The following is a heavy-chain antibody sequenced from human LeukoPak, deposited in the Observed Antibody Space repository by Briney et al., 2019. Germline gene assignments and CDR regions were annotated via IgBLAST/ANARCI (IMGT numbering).Heavy chain of an antibody. CDR1: GGSISSGGYY. J-gene: IGHJ4*02. CDR3: TRHTGVGSGRYYFDY. V-gene: IGHV4-31*03. CDR2: IYYSGST. Sequence: PSETLSLTCTVSGGSISSGGYYWSWIRQHPGKGLEWIGYIYYSGSTYYNPSLKSRVTISVDTSKNQFSLKLSSVTAADTAIYYCTRHTGVGSGRYYFDYWGQGTLVTVSS. D-gene: IGHD3-10*01.